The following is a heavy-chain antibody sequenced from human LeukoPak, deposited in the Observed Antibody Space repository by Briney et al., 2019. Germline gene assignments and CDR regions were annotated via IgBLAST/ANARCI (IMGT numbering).Heavy chain of an antibody. V-gene: IGHV1-2*06. CDR2: INPNSGGT. CDR1: GGTFSSYA. Sequence: ASVKVSCKASGGTFSSYAISRVRQAPGQGLEWMGRINPNSGGTNYAQKFQGRVTMTRDTSISTAYMELSRLRSDDTAVYYCAREYPGIAAAVDYWGQGTLVTVSS. J-gene: IGHJ4*02. CDR3: AREYPGIAAAVDY. D-gene: IGHD6-13*01.